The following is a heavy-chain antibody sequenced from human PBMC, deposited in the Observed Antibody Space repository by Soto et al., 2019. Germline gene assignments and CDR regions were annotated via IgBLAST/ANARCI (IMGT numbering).Heavy chain of an antibody. CDR3: AASIAARPYDY. D-gene: IGHD6-6*01. J-gene: IGHJ4*02. CDR2: IKEDGGEK. V-gene: IGHV3-7*01. CDR1: GFTFSSYW. Sequence: GSLRLSCAASGFTFSSYWMSWVRQAPGKGLELVAKIKEDGGEKYYVDSVKGRFTISRDNSKNTLYLQMNSLRAEDTAVYYCAASIAARPYDYWGQGTLVTVSS.